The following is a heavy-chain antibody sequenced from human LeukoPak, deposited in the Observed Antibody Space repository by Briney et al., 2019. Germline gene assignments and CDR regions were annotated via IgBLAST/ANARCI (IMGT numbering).Heavy chain of an antibody. CDR2: IIPIFGTA. D-gene: IGHD4-23*01. Sequence: SVKVSCKASGGTFSSYAISWVRQAPGQGLEWMGGIIPIFGTANYAQKFQGRVTITADKSTSTAYMELSSLKASDTAMYYCASTPRGGNPYYFDYWGQGTLVTVSS. V-gene: IGHV1-69*06. CDR3: ASTPRGGNPYYFDY. CDR1: GGTFSSYA. J-gene: IGHJ4*02.